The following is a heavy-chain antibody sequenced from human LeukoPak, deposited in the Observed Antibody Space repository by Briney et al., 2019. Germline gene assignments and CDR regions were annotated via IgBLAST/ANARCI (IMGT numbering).Heavy chain of an antibody. J-gene: IGHJ4*02. CDR2: INAGNGNT. V-gene: IGHV1-3*01. CDR1: GYTFTSYA. CDR3: ARDRQLAY. D-gene: IGHD6-13*01. Sequence: ASVKVSCKASGYTFTSYAMHWVRQAPGQRLEWMGWINAGNGNTKYLQKFQGRVTITRDTSASTAYMELSSLRSEDTAVYYCARDRQLAYWGQGTLVTVSS.